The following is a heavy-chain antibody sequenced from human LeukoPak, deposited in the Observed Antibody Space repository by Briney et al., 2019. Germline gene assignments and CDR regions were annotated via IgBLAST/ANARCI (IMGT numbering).Heavy chain of an antibody. CDR3: AKVRHIVGATSDY. CDR2: ISGSGGST. D-gene: IGHD1-26*01. CDR1: GFTFSSYA. J-gene: IGHJ4*02. Sequence: GGSLRLSCAASGFTFSSYAMSRVRQAPGKGLEWVSVISGSGGSTYYADSVKGRFTISRDNSKNTLYLQMNSLRAEDTAVYYCAKVRHIVGATSDYWGQGTLVTVSS. V-gene: IGHV3-23*01.